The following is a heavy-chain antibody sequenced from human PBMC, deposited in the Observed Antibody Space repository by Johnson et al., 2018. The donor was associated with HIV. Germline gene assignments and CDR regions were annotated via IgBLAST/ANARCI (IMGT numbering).Heavy chain of an antibody. D-gene: IGHD3-3*01. J-gene: IGHJ3*02. CDR3: ARASTILGRWRAFDI. Sequence: QVQLVESGGGVVQPGRSLRLSCAASGFTFSSYAMHWVRQAPGKGLEWVAVISYDGSNKYYADSVKGRFTISRDNSKNTLYLQMNSLRAEDTAVYYCARASTILGRWRAFDIWGQGTMVTVSS. V-gene: IGHV3-30*04. CDR1: GFTFSSYA. CDR2: ISYDGSNK.